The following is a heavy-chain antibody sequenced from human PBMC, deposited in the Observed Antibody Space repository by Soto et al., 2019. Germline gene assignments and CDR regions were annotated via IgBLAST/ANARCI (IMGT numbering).Heavy chain of an antibody. J-gene: IGHJ6*02. CDR2: IYSGGST. D-gene: IGHD4-4*01. V-gene: IGHV3-53*02. CDR3: ARAKAYSNYYYGMDV. Sequence: EVQRVETGGGLIQPGGSLRLSCAASGFTVSSNYMSWVRQAPGKGLEWVSVIYSGGSTYYADSVKGRFTISRDNSKNTLYLQMNSLRAEDTAVYYCARAKAYSNYYYGMDVWGQGTTVTVSS. CDR1: GFTVSSNY.